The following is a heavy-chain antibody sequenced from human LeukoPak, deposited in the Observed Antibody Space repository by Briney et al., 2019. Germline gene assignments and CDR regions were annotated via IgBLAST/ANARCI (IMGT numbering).Heavy chain of an antibody. CDR3: AKDRHDYGDYVFWFDP. CDR2: ITSGGGTT. Sequence: AGGSLRLSCAASGFTFSNYAMSWVRQAPGKALEWVSAITSGGGTTYYAGSVKGRFTISRDNSKNTLYLQMNSLRAEDTAVYYCAKDRHDYGDYVFWFDPWGQGTLVTVSS. D-gene: IGHD4-17*01. J-gene: IGHJ5*02. CDR1: GFTFSNYA. V-gene: IGHV3-23*01.